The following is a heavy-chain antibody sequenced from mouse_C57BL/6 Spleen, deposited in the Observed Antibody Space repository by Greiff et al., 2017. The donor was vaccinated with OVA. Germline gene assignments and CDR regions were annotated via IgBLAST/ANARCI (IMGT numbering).Heavy chain of an antibody. CDR3: TRRNYGSSYVFAY. V-gene: IGHV1-15*01. CDR1: GYTFTDYE. Sequence: QVQLQQSGAELVRPGASVTLSCKASGYTFTDYEMHWVKQTPVHGLEWIGAIDPETGGTAYNQKFKGKAILTADKSSSTAYMELRSLTSEDSAVDYCTRRNYGSSYVFAYWGQGTLVTVSA. J-gene: IGHJ3*01. D-gene: IGHD1-1*01. CDR2: IDPETGGT.